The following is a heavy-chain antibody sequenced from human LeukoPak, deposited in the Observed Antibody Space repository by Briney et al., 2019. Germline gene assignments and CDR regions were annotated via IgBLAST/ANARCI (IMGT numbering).Heavy chain of an antibody. CDR1: GFTFSSYA. CDR2: ISGSGGST. J-gene: IGHJ4*02. Sequence: GGSLRLSCAASGFTFSSYAMSWVRQAPGKGLEWVSAISGSGGSTYHADSVKGRFTIYRDNSKNTLYLQMNSLRAEDTAVYYCAKVLTVTTDPFDYWGQGTLVTVSS. D-gene: IGHD4-17*01. V-gene: IGHV3-23*01. CDR3: AKVLTVTTDPFDY.